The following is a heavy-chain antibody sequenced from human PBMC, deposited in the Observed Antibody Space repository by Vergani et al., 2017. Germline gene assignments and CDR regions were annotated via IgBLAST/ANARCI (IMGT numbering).Heavy chain of an antibody. Sequence: QVLLQEPGPGLVKPSETLSLRCTVSAYSITSVYYWGWIRQPPGGGLEWIATVYRSGTTFYNPSLKSRVTISVDTSKNLFSLNLTSMTAADTAVYYCARHRTDRGEDFVYWGQGTLVTVSS. D-gene: IGHD3-10*01. CDR1: AYSITSVYY. J-gene: IGHJ4*02. CDR2: VYRSGTT. V-gene: IGHV4-38-2*02. CDR3: ARHRTDRGEDFVY.